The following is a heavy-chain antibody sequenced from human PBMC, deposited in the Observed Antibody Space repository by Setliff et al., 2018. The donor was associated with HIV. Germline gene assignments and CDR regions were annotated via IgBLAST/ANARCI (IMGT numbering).Heavy chain of an antibody. CDR1: DGSISTGRYY. V-gene: IGHV4-39*07. CDR3: ARTPNSSGWYPYFDS. Sequence: SETLSLTCTVSDGSISTGRYYWGWIRQPPGKGLEWIGNIFSTASTYYNPSLKSRVSMSVDASKSQFSLKLRFVTAADTAVYYCARTPNSSGWYPYFDSWGQGTLVTVSS. CDR2: IFSTAST. J-gene: IGHJ4*02. D-gene: IGHD6-19*01.